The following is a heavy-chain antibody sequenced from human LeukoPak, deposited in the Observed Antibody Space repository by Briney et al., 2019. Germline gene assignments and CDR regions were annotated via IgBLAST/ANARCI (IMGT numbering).Heavy chain of an antibody. CDR2: ISSSSSYI. V-gene: IGHV3-21*01. Sequence: GGSLRLSCAASGFTFSNAWMSWVRQAPGKGLEWVSSISSSSSYIYYADSVKGRFTISRDNAKNSLYLQMNSLRAEDTAVYYCAREWSRFTPPDYWGQGTLVTVSS. CDR3: AREWSRFTPPDY. J-gene: IGHJ4*02. CDR1: GFTFSNAW. D-gene: IGHD2-8*01.